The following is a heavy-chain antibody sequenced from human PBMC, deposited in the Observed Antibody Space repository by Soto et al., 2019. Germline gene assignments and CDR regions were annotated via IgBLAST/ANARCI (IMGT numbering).Heavy chain of an antibody. J-gene: IGHJ4*02. CDR1: GYSFTSYW. CDR2: IYPGDSDT. V-gene: IGHV5-51*01. D-gene: IGHD3-3*01. CDR3: ARLRFLEWSQLWYFDY. Sequence: PGESLKISCKGSGYSFTSYWIGWVRQMPGKGLEWMGIIYPGDSDTRYSPSFQGQVTISADKSISTAYLQWSSLKASDTAMYYCARLRFLEWSQLWYFDYWGQGTLVTVS.